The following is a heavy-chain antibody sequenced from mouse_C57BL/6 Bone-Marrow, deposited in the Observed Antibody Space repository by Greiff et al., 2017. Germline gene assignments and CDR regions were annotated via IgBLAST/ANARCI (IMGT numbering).Heavy chain of an antibody. J-gene: IGHJ2*01. CDR3: ARLTVVVFDY. Sequence: EVQVVESGGDLVKPGGSLKLSCAASGFTFSSYGMSWVRQTPDKRLEWVATISSGGSYTYYPDSVKGRFTISRDNAKNTLYLQMSSLKSEDTAMYYCARLTVVVFDYWGQGTTLTVSS. V-gene: IGHV5-6*01. D-gene: IGHD1-1*01. CDR2: ISSGGSYT. CDR1: GFTFSSYG.